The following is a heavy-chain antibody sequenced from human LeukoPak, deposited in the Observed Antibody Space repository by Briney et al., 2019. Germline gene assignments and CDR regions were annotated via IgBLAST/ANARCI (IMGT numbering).Heavy chain of an antibody. Sequence: SGTLSLTCTVSGGSISSYYWSWIRQPPGKGLEWIGYIYYSGSTNYNPSLKSRVTISVDTSKNQFSLKLSSVTAADTAVYYCARGSGSTSLKYYGMDVWGQGTTVTVSS. J-gene: IGHJ6*02. V-gene: IGHV4-59*01. CDR3: ARGSGSTSLKYYGMDV. D-gene: IGHD2-2*01. CDR1: GGSISSYY. CDR2: IYYSGST.